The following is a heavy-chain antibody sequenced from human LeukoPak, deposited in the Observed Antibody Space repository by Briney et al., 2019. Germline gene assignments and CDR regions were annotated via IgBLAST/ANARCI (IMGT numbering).Heavy chain of an antibody. Sequence: GGSLRLSCSASGFAFSSYAMHWVRQAPGKGLEYVSGISSNGGNTHSPDSLKGRFTISRDNSKNTLYLQMSSLRAEDTAVYYCVKKETSGYYNYWGQGTLVTVSS. CDR2: ISSNGGNT. D-gene: IGHD3-22*01. CDR1: GFAFSSYA. J-gene: IGHJ4*02. V-gene: IGHV3-64D*09. CDR3: VKKETSGYYNY.